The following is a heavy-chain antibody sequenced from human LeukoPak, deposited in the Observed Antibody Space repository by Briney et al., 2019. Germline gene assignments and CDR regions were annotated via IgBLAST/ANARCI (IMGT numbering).Heavy chain of an antibody. D-gene: IGHD2-15*01. CDR3: ARETRSGGSLLRGNWFDP. J-gene: IGHJ5*02. Sequence: PSQTLSLTCTVSGGSISSGSYYWTWIRQPAGKGLEWIGRIYTSGSTNYNPSLKSRVTISVDTSKNQFSLKLSSVTAADTAVYYCARETRSGGSLLRGNWFDPWGQGTLVTVS. CDR1: GGSISSGSYY. CDR2: IYTSGST. V-gene: IGHV4-61*02.